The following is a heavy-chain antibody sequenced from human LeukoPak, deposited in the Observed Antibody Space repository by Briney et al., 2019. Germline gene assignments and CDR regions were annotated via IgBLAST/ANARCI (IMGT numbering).Heavy chain of an antibody. CDR1: GYTFAAYG. CDR3: AKDLRGNVHFDY. D-gene: IGHD1-1*01. CDR2: ITTYNDKA. J-gene: IGHJ4*02. V-gene: IGHV1-18*01. Sequence: GASVKVSCKTSGYTFAAYGINWVRQAPGQGPEWMGRITTYNDKANYAQKFQGRVTLTTDTSTNTAFMELRSLRSDDTAIYFCAKDLRGNVHFDYWGQGTLVTVSS.